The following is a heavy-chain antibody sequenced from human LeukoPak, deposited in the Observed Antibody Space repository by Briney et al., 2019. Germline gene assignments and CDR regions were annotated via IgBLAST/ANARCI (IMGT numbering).Heavy chain of an antibody. CDR1: GYTLTSYD. D-gene: IGHD2-2*01. J-gene: IGHJ5*02. CDR2: MKPNSGNT. CDR3: ARGRCIWGYCSSTNWFDP. V-gene: IGHV1-8*01. Sequence: WASVEVSRQASGYTLTSYDNNRVRQATGQGLEWIGWMKPNSGNTGYAQQFQGRVTMSRNTSISTAYMELSRLRSEDTAVYYCARGRCIWGYCSSTNWFDPWGQGTLVTVSS.